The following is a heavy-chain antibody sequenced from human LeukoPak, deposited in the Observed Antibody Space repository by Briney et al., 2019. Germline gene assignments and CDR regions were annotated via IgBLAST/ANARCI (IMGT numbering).Heavy chain of an antibody. CDR1: GGTFSSYA. CDR2: IIPIFGTA. D-gene: IGHD5-18*01. J-gene: IGHJ5*02. V-gene: IGHV1-69*13. Sequence: SVKVSCKASGGTFSSYAISWVRQAPGQGLEWMGGIIPIFGTANYAQTFQGRVTITADESTSTAYMELRSLRSEDTAVYYWERGGRRGAVDTAMVTPWGQGTLVTVSS. CDR3: ERGGRRGAVDTAMVTP.